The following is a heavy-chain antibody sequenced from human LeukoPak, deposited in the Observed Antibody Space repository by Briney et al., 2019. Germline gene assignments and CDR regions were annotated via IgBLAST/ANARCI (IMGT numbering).Heavy chain of an antibody. J-gene: IGHJ5*02. V-gene: IGHV3-48*01. Sequence: RPGGSLRLSCAASGFTFSSYSMNWVRQAPGKGLEWVSYISTSGTTTYYADSVKGRFTISSDNAKSSLYLQMNSLRPEDTAVYYCARGPPLFDPWGQGTLVTVSS. CDR3: ARGPPLFDP. CDR1: GFTFSSYS. CDR2: ISTSGTTT.